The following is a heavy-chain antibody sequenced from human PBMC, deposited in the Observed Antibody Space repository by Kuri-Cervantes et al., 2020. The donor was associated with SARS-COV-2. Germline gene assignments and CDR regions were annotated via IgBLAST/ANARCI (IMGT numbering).Heavy chain of an antibody. CDR1: GGSISNSSYY. Sequence: SATLSLTCTVSGGSISNSSYYWGWIRLPPGKGLEWIGTIYYTGSTDSDPSLKSRVTISVDTSRNEFSLKLTSVTDADTAVYYCARQGTGYYGSGSYYHYYYGMDVWGQGTTVTVSS. V-gene: IGHV4-39*01. CDR3: ARQGTGYYGSGSYYHYYYGMDV. D-gene: IGHD3-10*01. J-gene: IGHJ6*02. CDR2: IYYTGST.